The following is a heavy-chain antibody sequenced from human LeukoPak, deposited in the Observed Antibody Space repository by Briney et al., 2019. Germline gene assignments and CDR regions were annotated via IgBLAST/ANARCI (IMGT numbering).Heavy chain of an antibody. CDR1: GGTFSSYT. CDR3: ARETYYDSSGSQASRYFDY. J-gene: IGHJ4*02. Sequence: SVKVSCKASGGTFSSYTISWVRQAPGQGLEWMGRIIPIFGIANYAQKFQGRVTITADKSTSTAYMELSSLRSEDTAVYYCARETYYDSSGSQASRYFDYWGQGTLVTVSS. D-gene: IGHD3-22*01. CDR2: IIPIFGIA. V-gene: IGHV1-69*04.